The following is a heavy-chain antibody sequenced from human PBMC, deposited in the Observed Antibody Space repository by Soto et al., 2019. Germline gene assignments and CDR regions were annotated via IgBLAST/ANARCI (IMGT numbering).Heavy chain of an antibody. J-gene: IGHJ1*01. CDR3: VQGPWTYFQH. CDR2: ISSSSTI. Sequence: GGSLRLSCAASGFTFSDYYMNWVRQAPGKGLEWVSYISSSSTIYYADSVKGRFTISRDNAKNSLYLQMNSLRAEDTAVYYCVQGPWTYFQHWGQGTLVTVS. V-gene: IGHV3-11*04. D-gene: IGHD5-12*01. CDR1: GFTFSDYY.